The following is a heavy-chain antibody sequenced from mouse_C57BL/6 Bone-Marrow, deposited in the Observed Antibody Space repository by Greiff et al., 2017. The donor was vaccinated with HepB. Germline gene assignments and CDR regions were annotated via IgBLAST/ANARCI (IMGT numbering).Heavy chain of an antibody. CDR1: GFNIKDDY. CDR3: TTRGDYDRGFAY. CDR2: IDPENGDT. J-gene: IGHJ3*01. Sequence: VQLQQSGAELVRPGASVKLSCTASGFNIKDDYMHWVKQRPEQGLEWIGWIDPENGDTEYASKFQGKATITADISSNTAYLQLSSLTSEDTAVYYCTTRGDYDRGFAYWGQGTLVTVSA. D-gene: IGHD2-4*01. V-gene: IGHV14-4*01.